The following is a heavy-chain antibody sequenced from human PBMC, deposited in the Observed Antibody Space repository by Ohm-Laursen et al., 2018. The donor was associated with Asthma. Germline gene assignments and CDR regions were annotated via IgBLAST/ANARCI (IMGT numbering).Heavy chain of an antibody. CDR2: ISYDGSWT. J-gene: IGHJ3*02. D-gene: IGHD2-21*02. CDR3: ARRDFSGGDPNAAFDI. Sequence: SLRLSCAASGFTFSSYAMHWVRQAPGKGLEWVAVISYDGSWTSYADSVKGRFTISRDNSKSTLYMQMNSLRAEDTAVYYCARRDFSGGDPNAAFDIWGQGTMVTVSS. V-gene: IGHV3-30-3*01. CDR1: GFTFSSYA.